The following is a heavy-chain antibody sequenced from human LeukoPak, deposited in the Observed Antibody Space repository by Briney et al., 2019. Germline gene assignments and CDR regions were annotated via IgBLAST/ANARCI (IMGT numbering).Heavy chain of an antibody. V-gene: IGHV4-61*02. CDR2: IYTSGTT. CDR3: ARWSGSVTARNYYYYMDV. J-gene: IGHJ6*03. Sequence: SETLSLTCTVSGGSVRRGNYWTWIRQPAGSGLEWIGRIYTSGTTDYNPSLRTRVTISVDASRNQFSLNLSSVTAADTAVYYCARWSGSVTARNYYYYMDVWGEGTTVTVSS. D-gene: IGHD6-6*01. CDR1: GGSVRRGNY.